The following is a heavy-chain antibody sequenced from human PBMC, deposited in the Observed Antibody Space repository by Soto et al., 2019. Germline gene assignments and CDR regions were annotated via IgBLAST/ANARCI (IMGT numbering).Heavy chain of an antibody. J-gene: IGHJ3*02. V-gene: IGHV1-69*02. CDR2: IIPILGIA. CDR1: GGTFSSYT. Sequence: VQLVQSGAEVKKPGSSVKVSCKASGGTFSSYTISWVRQAPGQGLEWMGRIIPILGIANYAQKFQGRVTITADKSTSTAYMELSSLRSEDTAVYYCARSSSGWVDDAFDIWGQGTMVTVSS. CDR3: ARSSSGWVDDAFDI. D-gene: IGHD6-19*01.